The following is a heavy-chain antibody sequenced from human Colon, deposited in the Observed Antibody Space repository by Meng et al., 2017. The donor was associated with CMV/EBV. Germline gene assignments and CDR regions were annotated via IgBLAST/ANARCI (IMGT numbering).Heavy chain of an antibody. Sequence: QVRVVGSGLGLVQAGVSLSLACAASVLIFSSFDMHCLPQAPGKGPLCGAFIYRDGRDKRYLVSVRCPITISRDNSKNTMYLQMNSLRLEDTALYFCTKQPFRTSVTWGKGTLVTLSS. V-gene: IGHV3-30*02. D-gene: IGHD2-2*01. CDR3: TKQPFRTSVT. CDR1: VLIFSSFD. J-gene: IGHJ5*02. CDR2: IYRDGRDK.